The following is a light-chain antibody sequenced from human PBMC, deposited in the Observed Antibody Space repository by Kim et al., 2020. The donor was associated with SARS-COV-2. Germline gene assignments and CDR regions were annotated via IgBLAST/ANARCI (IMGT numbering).Light chain of an antibody. J-gene: IGKJ4*01. V-gene: IGKV1-17*03. CDR1: QGINNY. CDR2: AAS. CDR3: EERNSYALT. Sequence: DIQMTQSPSAMSASVGDRVTITCRASQGINNYLDWFQQKPGKVPKLLISAASTLESGVPSRFSGSGSGTEFTITISSLQPEDFATYHCEERNSYALTFGGGTKVEIK.